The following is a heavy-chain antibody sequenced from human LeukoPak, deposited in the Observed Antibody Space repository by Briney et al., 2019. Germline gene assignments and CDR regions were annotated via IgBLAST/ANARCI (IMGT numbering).Heavy chain of an antibody. CDR1: GFTFSSYA. CDR2: ISYDGSNK. CDR3: ARPQGSYLLFDY. Sequence: GGSLRLSCAASGFTFSSYAMHWVRQAPGKGLEWVAVISYDGSNKYYADSVKGRFTISRDNSKNTLYLQMNSLRAEDTAAYYCARPQGSYLLFDYWGQGTLVTVSS. D-gene: IGHD1-26*01. J-gene: IGHJ4*02. V-gene: IGHV3-30-3*01.